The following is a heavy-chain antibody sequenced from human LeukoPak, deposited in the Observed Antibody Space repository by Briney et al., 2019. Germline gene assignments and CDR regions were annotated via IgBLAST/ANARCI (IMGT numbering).Heavy chain of an antibody. CDR1: GFTFSSYS. D-gene: IGHD1-14*01. Sequence: GGSLRLSCAASGFTFSSYSMNWVRQAPGKGLVLLSSISSRSSYIYSADSVKGRFTISRDNAKNSLYLQMNSLRAEDTAVYYCARGYHGGYWGQGTLVTVSS. V-gene: IGHV3-21*01. CDR3: ARGYHGGY. CDR2: ISSRSSYI. J-gene: IGHJ4*02.